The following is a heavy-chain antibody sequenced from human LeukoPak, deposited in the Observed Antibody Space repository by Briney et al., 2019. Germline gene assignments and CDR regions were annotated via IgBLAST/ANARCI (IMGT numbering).Heavy chain of an antibody. Sequence: SQALSLTCALSGDSVSSNSAAWNWIRQSPSRGLEWLGRTYYRSKGYNDYAVSVKSRITINPDTSKNQFSLQLNSVTPEDTAVYYCARTAVELTPYYFDYWGQGTLVTVSS. CDR3: ARTAVELTPYYFDY. J-gene: IGHJ4*02. CDR2: TYYRSKGYN. CDR1: GDSVSSNSAA. V-gene: IGHV6-1*01. D-gene: IGHD4-23*01.